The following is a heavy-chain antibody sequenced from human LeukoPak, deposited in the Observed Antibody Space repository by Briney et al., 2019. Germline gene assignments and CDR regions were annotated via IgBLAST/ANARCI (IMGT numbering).Heavy chain of an antibody. CDR3: ARDDNWNDKPFDL. Sequence: GGSLRLSCTASGFTFSIYMMNWVRQAPGKGLEGVSSISTSSSHIYYADSLKGRFTISRDNAKNSLYLQMNNLRAEDTAVYYCARDDNWNDKPFDLWGPGTL. V-gene: IGHV3-21*01. CDR1: GFTFSIYM. D-gene: IGHD1-20*01. J-gene: IGHJ4*02. CDR2: ISTSSSHI.